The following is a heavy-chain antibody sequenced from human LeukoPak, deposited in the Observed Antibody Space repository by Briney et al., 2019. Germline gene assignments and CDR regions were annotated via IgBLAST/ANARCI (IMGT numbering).Heavy chain of an antibody. J-gene: IGHJ6*03. CDR2: IYYSGST. CDR1: GGSISSSSYY. D-gene: IGHD5-24*01. V-gene: IGHV4-39*07. Sequence: SETLSLTCTVSGGSISSSSYYWGWIRQPPGKGLEWIGSIYYSGSTYYNPSLKSRVTISVDTSKNQFSLKLSSVTAADTAVYYCARDGYNQYYYYMDVWGKGTTVTISS. CDR3: ARDGYNQYYYYMDV.